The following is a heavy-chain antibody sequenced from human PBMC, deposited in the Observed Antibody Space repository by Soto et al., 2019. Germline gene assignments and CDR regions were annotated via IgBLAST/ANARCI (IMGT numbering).Heavy chain of an antibody. CDR1: GFTFSSYG. D-gene: IGHD3-22*01. V-gene: IGHV3-33*01. J-gene: IGHJ5*02. CDR3: ARDSDLYDPYDSSGYYSNWFDP. Sequence: GGSLRLSCAASGFTFSSYGMHWVRQAPGKGLEWVAVIWYDGSNKYYADSVKGRFTISRDNSKNTLYLQMNSLRAEDTAVYYCARDSDLYDPYDSSGYYSNWFDPWGQGTLVTVSS. CDR2: IWYDGSNK.